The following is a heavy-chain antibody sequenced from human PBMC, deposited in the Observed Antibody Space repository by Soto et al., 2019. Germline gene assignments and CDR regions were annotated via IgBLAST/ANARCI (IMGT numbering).Heavy chain of an antibody. V-gene: IGHV1-69*13. D-gene: IGHD3-3*01. CDR1: GGTFSSYA. CDR2: IIPIFGTA. Sequence: SVKVSCKASGGTFSSYAISWVRQAPGQGLEWMGGIIPIFGTANYAQKFQGRVTITADESTSTAYMELSSLRSEDTAVYYCARPSITIFGVATGWFDPWGQGTLVTVSS. CDR3: ARPSITIFGVATGWFDP. J-gene: IGHJ5*02.